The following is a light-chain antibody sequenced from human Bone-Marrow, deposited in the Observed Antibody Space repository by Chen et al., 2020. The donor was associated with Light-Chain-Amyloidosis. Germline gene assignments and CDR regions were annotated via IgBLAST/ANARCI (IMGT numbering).Light chain of an antibody. V-gene: IGLV3-21*02. J-gene: IGLJ3*02. CDR3: QVWDRSSDRPV. CDR2: DDS. CDR1: NIGSTS. Sequence: SYVLTQPSSESVAPGQTATISCGGNNIGSTSVHWYPQTQCHAPLLVVYDDSDRPSGIPERLSGSNSGNTATLTISRVEAGDESDYYCQVWDRSSDRPVFGGGTKLTVL.